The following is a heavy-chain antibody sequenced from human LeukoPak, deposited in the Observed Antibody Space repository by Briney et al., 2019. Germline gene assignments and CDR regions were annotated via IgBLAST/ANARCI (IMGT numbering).Heavy chain of an antibody. D-gene: IGHD3-3*01. CDR1: GDSVSSNSAA. Sequence: PSQTLSLTCAISGDSVSSNSAAWNWIRQSPSRGLEWLGRTYYRSKWYNDYAVSVKSRITINPDTFKNQFSLQLNSVTPEDTAVYYCARSRFGVVMTYYYYYMDVWGKGTTVTVSS. J-gene: IGHJ6*03. CDR3: ARSRFGVVMTYYYYYMDV. V-gene: IGHV6-1*01. CDR2: TYYRSKWYN.